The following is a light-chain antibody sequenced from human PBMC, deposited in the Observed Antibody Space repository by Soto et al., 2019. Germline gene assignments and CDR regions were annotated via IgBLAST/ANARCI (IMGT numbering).Light chain of an antibody. J-gene: IGKJ3*01. CDR1: QSVTSTN. V-gene: IGKV3-11*01. CDR2: GAS. Sequence: EIVLTQSPGTLSLSPGERATLSCRASQSVTSTNLAWYQQKPGQAPRLLIYGASTRATGIPARFSGSGSGTDFTLTISSLEPEDFAVYYCQQRSNWLFTFGPGTKVDIK. CDR3: QQRSNWLFT.